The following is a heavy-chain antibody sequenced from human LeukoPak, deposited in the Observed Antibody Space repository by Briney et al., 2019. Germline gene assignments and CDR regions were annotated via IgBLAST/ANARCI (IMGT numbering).Heavy chain of an antibody. D-gene: IGHD3-9*01. V-gene: IGHV4-34*01. CDR1: GGSFSGYF. CDR3: ARAKGRPYYDILTGYYRVNWFDP. Sequence: SETLSLTCAVYGGSFSGYFWSWIRQPPGKGLEWIGEINHSESTNYNPSLKSRVTISVDTSKNQFSLKLSSVTAADTAVYYCARAKGRPYYDILTGYYRVNWFDPWGQGTLVTVSS. J-gene: IGHJ5*02. CDR2: INHSEST.